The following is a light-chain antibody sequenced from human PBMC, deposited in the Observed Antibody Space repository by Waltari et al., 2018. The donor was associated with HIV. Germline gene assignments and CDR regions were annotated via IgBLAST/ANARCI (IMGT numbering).Light chain of an antibody. V-gene: IGLV2-8*01. Sequence: QSALTQPPSASGSPGQSVTISCPGTSSDVGPYDYVSWYQQHPDKAPRLIIYEVNKRPSVVPDRFSGSKSGNTASLTVSGLQAEDEADYYCTSYAGSNNLVIFGGGTKVTVL. J-gene: IGLJ2*01. CDR2: EVN. CDR3: TSYAGSNNLVI. CDR1: SSDVGPYDY.